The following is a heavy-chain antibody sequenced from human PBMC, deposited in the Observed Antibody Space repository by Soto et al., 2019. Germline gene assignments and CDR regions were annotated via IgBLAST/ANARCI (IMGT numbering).Heavy chain of an antibody. Sequence: GGSLRLSCAASGFTFSSYAMSWVRQAPGKGLEWVSAISGSGGSTYYADSVKGRFTISRDNSKNTLYLQMNSLRADDAAVYYCAKVMVKNWFDPWGQGTLVTVSS. J-gene: IGHJ5*02. V-gene: IGHV3-23*01. CDR2: ISGSGGST. D-gene: IGHD5-18*01. CDR1: GFTFSSYA. CDR3: AKVMVKNWFDP.